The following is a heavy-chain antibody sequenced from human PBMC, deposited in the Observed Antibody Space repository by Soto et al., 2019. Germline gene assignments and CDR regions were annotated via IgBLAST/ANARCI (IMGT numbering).Heavy chain of an antibody. Sequence: EVQLVESGGGLVKPGGSLRLSCAASGFTFSSYSMNWVRQAPGKGLEWVSSITSSSSYIYYADSVKGRVTISRDNAKNSLYLQMNSLRAEDTAVYYCASEQWAGGMDVWGQGTTVTVSS. CDR2: ITSSSSYI. CDR1: GFTFSSYS. CDR3: ASEQWAGGMDV. J-gene: IGHJ6*02. V-gene: IGHV3-21*01. D-gene: IGHD6-19*01.